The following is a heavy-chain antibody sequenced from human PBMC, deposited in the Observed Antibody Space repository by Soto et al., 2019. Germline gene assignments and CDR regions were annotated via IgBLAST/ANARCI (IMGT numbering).Heavy chain of an antibody. Sequence: QVQLQESGPGLVKASETLSLTCTVSGGSVSSYYWSWIRQPPGKGLEWIGYIFYSGSTSYNPSLRSRVTISVETSKNQFSLRMGSVTAADTAVYYCARHGGITMVRGVLAAFDIWGQWTMVSVSS. CDR3: ARHGGITMVRGVLAAFDI. D-gene: IGHD3-10*01. CDR2: IFYSGST. CDR1: GGSVSSYY. J-gene: IGHJ3*02. V-gene: IGHV4-59*08.